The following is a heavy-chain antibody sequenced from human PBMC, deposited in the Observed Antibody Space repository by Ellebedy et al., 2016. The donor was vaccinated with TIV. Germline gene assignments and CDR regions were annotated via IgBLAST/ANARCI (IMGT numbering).Heavy chain of an antibody. CDR1: GFTFSSYW. CDR3: ARTSGYSYGRYYFDY. J-gene: IGHJ4*02. V-gene: IGHV3-74*01. CDR2: INSDGNIA. D-gene: IGHD5-18*01. Sequence: GGSLRLSCAASGFTFSSYWMHWVRQAPGKGLVWVSRINSDGNIATYADSVKGRFTISRDNAKSTLYLQMNSLRAEDTAVYYCARTSGYSYGRYYFDYWGQGNLVTVSS.